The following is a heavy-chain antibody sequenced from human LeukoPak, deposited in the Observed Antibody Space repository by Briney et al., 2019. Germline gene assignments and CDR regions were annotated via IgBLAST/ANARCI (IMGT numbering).Heavy chain of an antibody. Sequence: SVKVSCKASGGTFSSYAISWVRQAPGQGLEWMGRIIPIFGTANYAQKFQGRVTITTDESTSTAYMELSSLRSEDTAVYYCAGGRDSYGRDPKPFDYWGQGTLVTVSS. CDR3: AGGRDSYGRDPKPFDY. V-gene: IGHV1-69*05. D-gene: IGHD5-18*01. CDR1: GGTFSSYA. CDR2: IIPIFGTA. J-gene: IGHJ4*02.